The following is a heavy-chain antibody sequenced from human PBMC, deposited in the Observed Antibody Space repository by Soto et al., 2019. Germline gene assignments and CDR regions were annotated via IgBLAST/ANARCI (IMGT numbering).Heavy chain of an antibody. CDR1: GGTFSSYA. CDR3: ARELYYYDSSGYSTNWFDP. J-gene: IGHJ5*02. CDR2: IIPIFGTA. Sequence: ASVPVSRRASGGTFSSYATSSVRQAPGTGLDWMGGIIPIFGTANYAQKFQGRVTITADKSTSTAYMELSSLRSEDTAVYYCARELYYYDSSGYSTNWFDPWGQGTLVTVSA. V-gene: IGHV1-69*06. D-gene: IGHD3-22*01.